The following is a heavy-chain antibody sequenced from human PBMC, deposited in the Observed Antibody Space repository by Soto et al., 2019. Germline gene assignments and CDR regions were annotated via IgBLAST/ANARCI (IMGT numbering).Heavy chain of an antibody. D-gene: IGHD6-13*01. CDR1: GYTLTELS. Sequence: VSVKVSCKVSGYTLTELSMHWVRQAPGKGLEWMGGFDPEDGETIYAQKFQGRVTMTEHTSTDTAYMELSSLRSEDTAVYYCATKPNRGSSSLYYYGMDVWGQGTTVTVSS. CDR2: FDPEDGET. V-gene: IGHV1-24*01. CDR3: ATKPNRGSSSLYYYGMDV. J-gene: IGHJ6*02.